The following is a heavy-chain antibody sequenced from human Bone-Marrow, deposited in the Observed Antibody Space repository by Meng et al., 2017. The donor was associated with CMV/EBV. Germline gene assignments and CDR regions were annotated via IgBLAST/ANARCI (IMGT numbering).Heavy chain of an antibody. Sequence: GESLKISCAASGFTFSSYWMHWVRQAPGKGLVWVSRINSDGSSTSYADSVKGRFSISRDNAKNTLYLQMNSLRPEDTAVYYCARGVGTQDYWGQGTLVTVSS. CDR1: GFTFSSYW. CDR3: ARGVGTQDY. J-gene: IGHJ4*02. V-gene: IGHV3-74*01. D-gene: IGHD4-23*01. CDR2: INSDGSST.